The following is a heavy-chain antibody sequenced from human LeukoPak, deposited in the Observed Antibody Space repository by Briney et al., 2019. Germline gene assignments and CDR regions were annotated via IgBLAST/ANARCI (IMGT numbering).Heavy chain of an antibody. CDR1: GDSINKYF. Sequence: SETLSLTCTVSGDSINKYFWSWIRQPPGKGLEWIGYIYYSGSTNYNPSLKSRVTISVDTSKNQFSLKLSSVTAADTAVYYCASAGRRYGMDVWGQGTTVTVSS. J-gene: IGHJ6*02. CDR2: IYYSGST. D-gene: IGHD6-13*01. V-gene: IGHV4-59*01. CDR3: ASAGRRYGMDV.